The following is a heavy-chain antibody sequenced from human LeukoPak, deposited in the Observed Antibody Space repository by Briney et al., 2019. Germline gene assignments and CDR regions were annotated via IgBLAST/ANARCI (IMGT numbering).Heavy chain of an antibody. CDR3: AGITIFGGSLDP. CDR2: ISSSGSTI. CDR1: GFTFSDYY. Sequence: GGSLRLSCAASGFTFSDYYMSWLRQAPGKGLEWVSYISSSGSTIYYADSVKGRFTISRDNAKNSLYLQMNSLSAEDTAVYYCAGITIFGGSLDPWGQGTLVTVSS. V-gene: IGHV3-11*04. J-gene: IGHJ5*02. D-gene: IGHD3-3*01.